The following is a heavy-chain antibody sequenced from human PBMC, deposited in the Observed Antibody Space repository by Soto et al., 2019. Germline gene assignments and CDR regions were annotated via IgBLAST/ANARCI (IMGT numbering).Heavy chain of an antibody. J-gene: IGHJ5*02. V-gene: IGHV4-39*01. CDR1: GGSISSSSYY. D-gene: IGHD3-3*01. Sequence: QLQLQESGPGLVKPSETLSLTCTVSGGSISSSSYYLGWIRQPPGKGLEWIGSIYYSGSTYYNQSLKSRVTISVDTSKNQFSLKLSSVTAADTAVYYCARHSRAVRVVFNWFDPWGQGTLVTVS. CDR2: IYYSGST. CDR3: ARHSRAVRVVFNWFDP.